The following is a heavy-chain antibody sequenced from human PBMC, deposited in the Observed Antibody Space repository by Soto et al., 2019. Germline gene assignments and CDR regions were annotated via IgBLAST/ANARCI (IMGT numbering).Heavy chain of an antibody. J-gene: IGHJ5*02. CDR1: GYTLTELS. CDR2: FDPEDGET. D-gene: IGHD6-13*01. CDR3: ATSGKGIAAAGTGDWFDP. V-gene: IGHV1-24*01. Sequence: ASVKVSCKVSGYTLTELSMHWVRQAPGKGLEWMGGFDPEDGETIYAQKFQGRVTMTEDTSTDTAYMELSSLRSEDTAVYYCATSGKGIAAAGTGDWFDPWGQGTLVTVPQ.